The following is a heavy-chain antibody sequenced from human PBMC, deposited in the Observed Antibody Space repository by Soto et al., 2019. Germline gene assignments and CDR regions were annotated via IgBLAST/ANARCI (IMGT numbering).Heavy chain of an antibody. CDR3: ARDEVSVAGIPYYYYYYGMDV. Sequence: PGGSLRLSCAASGFTFSSYSMNWVRQAPGKGLEWVSYISSSSSTIYYADSVKGRFTISRDNAKNSLYLQMNSLRDEDTAVYYCARDEVSVAGIPYYYYYYGMDVWGQGTTVTVSS. CDR2: ISSSSSTI. J-gene: IGHJ6*02. CDR1: GFTFSSYS. V-gene: IGHV3-48*02. D-gene: IGHD6-19*01.